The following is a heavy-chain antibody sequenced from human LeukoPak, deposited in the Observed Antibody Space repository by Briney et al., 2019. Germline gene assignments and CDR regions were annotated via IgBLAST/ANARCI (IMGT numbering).Heavy chain of an antibody. CDR3: ARASRGYSYASIGY. CDR1: GYTFXGYY. V-gene: IGHV1-2*02. D-gene: IGHD5-18*01. J-gene: IGHJ4*02. CDR2: INPNSGGT. Sequence: SVTVSCXAXGYTFXGYYMHWVRQAPGQGLEWMGWINPNSGGTNYAQKFQGRVTMTRDTSISTAYMELSRLRSDDTAVYYCARASRGYSYASIGYWGQGTLVTVSS.